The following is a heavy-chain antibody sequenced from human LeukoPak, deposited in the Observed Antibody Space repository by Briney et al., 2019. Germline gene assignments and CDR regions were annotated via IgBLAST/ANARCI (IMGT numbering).Heavy chain of an antibody. CDR2: IYHDGRT. CDR3: ARSIAVAGSNWFDP. Sequence: ETLSLTCTVSGYSISSGYCWGWIRQPPGKGLEWIGTIYHDGRTYFNPSLKSRVTISVDTSKNQFSLKLSSVTAADTAVYYCARSIAVAGSNWFDPWGQGTLVTVSS. D-gene: IGHD6-19*01. CDR1: GYSISSGYC. J-gene: IGHJ5*02. V-gene: IGHV4-38-2*02.